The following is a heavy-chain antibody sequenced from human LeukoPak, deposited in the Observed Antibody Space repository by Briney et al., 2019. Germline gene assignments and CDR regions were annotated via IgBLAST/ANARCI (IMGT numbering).Heavy chain of an antibody. Sequence: PGGSLRLSCAASGFTVSSSYMSWVRQAPGKGLERVSIVYSGGSIYYADSVKGRFTTSRHNSNNTLDLQMNSLRTEDTAMYYCARSYNSAWLDYWGQGTLVTVSS. D-gene: IGHD6-19*01. J-gene: IGHJ4*02. CDR1: GFTVSSSY. V-gene: IGHV3-53*04. CDR2: VYSGGSI. CDR3: ARSYNSAWLDY.